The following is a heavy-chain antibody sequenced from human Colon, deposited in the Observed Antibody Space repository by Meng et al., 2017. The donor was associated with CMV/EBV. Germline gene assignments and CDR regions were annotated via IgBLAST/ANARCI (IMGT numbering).Heavy chain of an antibody. CDR3: ASLTGWDASPVDY. CDR1: GLTFSGSA. D-gene: IGHD6-19*01. J-gene: IGHJ4*02. CDR2: ISSEPNNYAT. V-gene: IGHV3-73*01. Sequence: SGLTFSGSAMHWVRQHSGKGMGWVGRISSEPNNYATAYDASVRGRITISKDDSNNTAYLQMSSLKTEDTAVYYCASLTGWDASPVDYWGQGTLVTVSS.